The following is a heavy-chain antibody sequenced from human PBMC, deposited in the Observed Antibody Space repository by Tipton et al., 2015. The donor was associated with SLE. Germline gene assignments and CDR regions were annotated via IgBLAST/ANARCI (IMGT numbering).Heavy chain of an antibody. CDR1: GITFEDYA. J-gene: IGHJ2*01. CDR2: ISSSASAS. Sequence: SLRLSCAASGITFEDYAMHWVRQVPGKGLEWVSYISSSASASYYADSVKGRFTISRDNAKNSLYLQMNSLTVEDTAIYYCASIPEIYCSASSCNEWLFDLWGRGTLVTVS. V-gene: IGHV3-48*03. CDR3: ASIPEIYCSASSCNEWLFDL. D-gene: IGHD2-15*01.